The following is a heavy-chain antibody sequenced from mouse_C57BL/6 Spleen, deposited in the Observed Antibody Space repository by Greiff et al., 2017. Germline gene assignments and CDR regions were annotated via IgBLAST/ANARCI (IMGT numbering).Heavy chain of an antibody. CDR2: INPSSGYT. D-gene: IGHD1-1*01. CDR1: GYTFTSYW. J-gene: IGHJ4*01. V-gene: IGHV1-7*01. CDR3: ARGADYYGSSYGGYYYAMDY. Sequence: QVHVKQSGAELAKPGASVKLSCKASGYTFTSYWMHWVNQRPGQGLEWIGYINPSSGYTKYNQKFKDKATLTADKSSSTAYMQLSSLTYEDSAVYYCARGADYYGSSYGGYYYAMDYWGQGTSVTVSS.